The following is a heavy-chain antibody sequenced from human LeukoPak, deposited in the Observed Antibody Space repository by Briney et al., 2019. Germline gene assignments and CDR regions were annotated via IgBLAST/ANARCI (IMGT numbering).Heavy chain of an antibody. V-gene: IGHV1-46*01. CDR3: ARVRSGSYDY. CDR2: INPSGGGT. J-gene: IGHJ4*02. CDR1: GYSLTGYY. D-gene: IGHD3-22*01. Sequence: GASVKVSCKASGYSLTGYYTHWVRQAPGQGLEWMGLINPSGGGTSYPQKFQGRVTMTRDTSTSTVYMELSSLRSEDTAVYYCARVRSGSYDYWGQGTLLTVSS.